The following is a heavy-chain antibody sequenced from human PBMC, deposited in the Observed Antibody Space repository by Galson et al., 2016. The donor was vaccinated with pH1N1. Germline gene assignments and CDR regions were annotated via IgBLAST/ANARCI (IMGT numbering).Heavy chain of an antibody. D-gene: IGHD3-16*01. CDR3: ATYVPGPQIDAFDI. CDR1: GGSISSDSYY. V-gene: IGHV4-61*02. CDR2: IYTSGST. Sequence: LSLTCSVSGGSISSDSYYWSWIRQPAGKGLEWIGRIYTSGSTNYNPSLKSRVTISVDRSKNQFSLNLRYVTAADTAVYYCATYVPGPQIDAFDIWGQGTMVTVSS. J-gene: IGHJ3*02.